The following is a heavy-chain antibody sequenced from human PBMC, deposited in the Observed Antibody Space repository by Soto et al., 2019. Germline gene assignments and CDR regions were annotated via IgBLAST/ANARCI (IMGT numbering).Heavy chain of an antibody. CDR2: IYYSGST. J-gene: IGHJ5*02. CDR1: GGSISSGAYY. CDR3: ARYDYGDYLNWFDP. D-gene: IGHD4-17*01. Sequence: SETLSLTCTVSGGSISSGAYYWSWIRQPPGKGLEWIGYIYYSGSTYYNPSLKSRVTISVDTSKNQFSLKLSSVTAADTAVYYCARYDYGDYLNWFDPWGQGTRVTVSS. V-gene: IGHV4-30-4*01.